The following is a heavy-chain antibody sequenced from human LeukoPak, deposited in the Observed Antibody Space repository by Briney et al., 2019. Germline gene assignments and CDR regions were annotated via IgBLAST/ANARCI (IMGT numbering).Heavy chain of an antibody. Sequence: GVSLRLSCAVSGLTLSNVWMNRVRQAPGKGLEWVGRIRSKGDGGTTDFATFIEGRFTISRDDSKNTLYLQMNRLTSEDTAVYYCTQGSAQYFDYWGQGTLVTVSS. CDR3: TQGSAQYFDY. D-gene: IGHD2-15*01. J-gene: IGHJ4*02. CDR2: IRSKGDGGTT. CDR1: GLTLSNVW. V-gene: IGHV3-15*07.